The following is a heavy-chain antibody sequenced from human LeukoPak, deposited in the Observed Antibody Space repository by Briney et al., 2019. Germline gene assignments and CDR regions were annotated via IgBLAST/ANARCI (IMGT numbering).Heavy chain of an antibody. D-gene: IGHD2-15*01. V-gene: IGHV4-59*01. J-gene: IGHJ5*02. CDR1: GGSISSYY. CDR2: IYYSGST. CDR3: ARGGTGGWDCSGGSCYFFWFDP. Sequence: PSETLSLTCTVSGGSISSYYWSWIRQPPGKGLEWIGYIYYSGSTNYNPSLKSRVTISVDTSKNQFSLKLSSVTAADTAVYYCARGGTGGWDCSGGSCYFFWFDPWGQGTLVTVSS.